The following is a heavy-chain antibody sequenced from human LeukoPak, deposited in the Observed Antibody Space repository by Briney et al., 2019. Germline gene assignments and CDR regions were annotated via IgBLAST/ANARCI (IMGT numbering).Heavy chain of an antibody. J-gene: IGHJ5*02. CDR3: ARQRYYDSSGQFDP. D-gene: IGHD3-22*01. CDR1: GFTFSSNF. V-gene: IGHV3-66*04. Sequence: PGGSLRLSCAASGFTFSSNFMSWVRQAPGKGLEWVSVIYSGGRTEYADSVKGRFTISRDNSRNTLYLQMNSLKASDTAMYYCARQRYYDSSGQFDPWGQGTLVTVSS. CDR2: IYSGGRT.